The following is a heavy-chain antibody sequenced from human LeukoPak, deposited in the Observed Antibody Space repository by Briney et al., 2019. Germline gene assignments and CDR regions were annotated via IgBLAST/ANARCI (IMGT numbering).Heavy chain of an antibody. D-gene: IGHD3-3*01. CDR2: NYYSGST. CDR3: ARLHVLRFLEWLPSGNFDY. CDR1: GGSISSSSYY. J-gene: IGHJ4*02. Sequence: SETLSLPCTVSGGSISSSSYYWGWIRQPPGKGLEWIGSNYYSGSTYYNPSLKSRVTISVDTSKNQFSLKLSSVTAADTAVYYCARLHVLRFLEWLPSGNFDYWGQGTLVTVSS. V-gene: IGHV4-39*07.